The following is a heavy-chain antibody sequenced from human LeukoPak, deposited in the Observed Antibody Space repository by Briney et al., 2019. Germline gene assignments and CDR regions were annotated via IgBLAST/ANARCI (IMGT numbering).Heavy chain of an antibody. V-gene: IGHV1-69*06. J-gene: IGHJ6*03. CDR1: GYTFTSYG. CDR2: IIPIFGTA. CDR3: ARDEYSSSWYRRNYYYYYMDV. D-gene: IGHD6-13*01. Sequence: ASVKVSCKASGYTFTSYGISWVRQAPGQGLEWMGGIIPIFGTANYAQKFQGRVTITADKSTSTAYMELSSLRSEDTAVYYCARDEYSSSWYRRNYYYYYMDVWGKGTTVTVSS.